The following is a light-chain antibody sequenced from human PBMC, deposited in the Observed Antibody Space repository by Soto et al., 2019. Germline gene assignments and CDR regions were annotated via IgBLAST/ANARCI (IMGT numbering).Light chain of an antibody. J-gene: IGKJ4*01. CDR3: QQINSFPPT. CDR1: RDIKTS. CDR2: DAS. Sequence: DIQMTQSPSSVSASVGDRVTITCRASRDIKTSFAWYQQRPGKGPELLIYDASTLQSGVPSRISGSGSGTEFTLTISRLQPEDFATFYCQQINSFPPTFGGGTKVAI. V-gene: IGKV1-12*01.